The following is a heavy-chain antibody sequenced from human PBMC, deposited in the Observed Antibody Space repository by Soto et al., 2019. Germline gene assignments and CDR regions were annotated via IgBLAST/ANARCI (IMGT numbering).Heavy chain of an antibody. J-gene: IGHJ4*02. CDR2: INPYNGNT. CDR1: GYTFSSYG. D-gene: IGHD1-20*01. Sequence: QVQLVQSGAEVKKPGASVKVSCKASGYTFSSYGVSWVRQAPGQGLEWIAWINPYNGNTNYAQNLQGRASVTTDTSTSTAYMVLRSLRSDDTAVYYCARAEKWVTGNMGGYWGQGTLVTV. CDR3: ARAEKWVTGNMGGY. V-gene: IGHV1-18*04.